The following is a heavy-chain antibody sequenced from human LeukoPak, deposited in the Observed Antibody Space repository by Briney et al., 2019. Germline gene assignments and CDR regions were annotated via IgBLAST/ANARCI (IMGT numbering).Heavy chain of an antibody. J-gene: IGHJ3*02. CDR2: ISAYNGNT. CDR1: GYTYTSYG. Sequence: AASVKVSCKASGYTYTSYGISWVRQAPGQGLEWMGWISAYNGNTNYAQKLQGRVTMTTDTSTSTAYMELRSLRSDDTAVYYCARAGYCSGGSCLVEAFDIWGQGTMVTVSS. V-gene: IGHV1-18*01. CDR3: ARAGYCSGGSCLVEAFDI. D-gene: IGHD2-15*01.